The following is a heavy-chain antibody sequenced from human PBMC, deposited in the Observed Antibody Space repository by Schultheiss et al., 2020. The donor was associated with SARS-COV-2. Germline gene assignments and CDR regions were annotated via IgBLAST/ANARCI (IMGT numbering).Heavy chain of an antibody. V-gene: IGHV4-61*05. CDR3: AREVEPSVQDY. D-gene: IGHD5-24*01. J-gene: IGHJ4*02. CDR1: GGSISSSSYY. Sequence: SETLSLTCTVSGGSISSSSYYWGWIRQPPGKGLEWIGYVHYSGSTNYNPSLKSRVTISVDRSKNQFSLKLSSVTAADTAVYYCAREVEPSVQDYWGQGTLVTVSS. CDR2: VHYSGST.